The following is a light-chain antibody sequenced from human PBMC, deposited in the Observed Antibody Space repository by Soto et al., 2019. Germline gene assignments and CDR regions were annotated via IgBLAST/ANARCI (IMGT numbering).Light chain of an antibody. J-gene: IGKJ5*01. Sequence: IILTQSPGPLSLSTGERANVSCIVSQNVGGHLAWYQQRPGQAPRLLIHDASTRAIGIPVRFSGSGSGTDFTLTISSLETEDAAIYYCQQSHIWPPITFGQGTRLEN. CDR3: QQSHIWPPIT. CDR2: DAS. CDR1: QNVGGH. V-gene: IGKV3-11*01.